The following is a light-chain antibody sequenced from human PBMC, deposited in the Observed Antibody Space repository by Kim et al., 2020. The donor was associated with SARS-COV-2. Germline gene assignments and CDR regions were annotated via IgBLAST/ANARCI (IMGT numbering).Light chain of an antibody. CDR3: QQYYRPPPT. CDR2: VAS. V-gene: IGKV1-NL1*01. Sequence: EIQMTQTPSSLSASVGDRVTITCRASQYISDSLAWYQQKPGKAPKLLLYVASKLESGVPSRFGGSRSGTDFTLTINSLQPEDSATYYCQQYYRPPPTFGRGTRLEIK. CDR1: QYISDS. J-gene: IGKJ4*01.